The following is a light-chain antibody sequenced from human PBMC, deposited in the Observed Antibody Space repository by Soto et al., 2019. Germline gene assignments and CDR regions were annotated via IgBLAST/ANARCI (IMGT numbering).Light chain of an antibody. CDR3: QQFGRSSWT. J-gene: IGKJ1*01. CDR1: QSVSSSD. V-gene: IGKV3-20*01. Sequence: EIVLTQSPGTLSLSPGERATLSCRASQSVSSSDLAWYQQKPGQAPRLLIYGASSRATGIPDRFSGSGSGTDFTLTISRLEPEDFAVYYCQQFGRSSWTFGQGTNVELK. CDR2: GAS.